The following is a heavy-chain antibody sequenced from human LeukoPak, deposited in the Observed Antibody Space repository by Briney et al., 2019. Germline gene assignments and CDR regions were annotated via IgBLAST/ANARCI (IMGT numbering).Heavy chain of an antibody. CDR1: GFTFSSYA. CDR3: ARDAISGWYGKYFDH. D-gene: IGHD6-19*01. J-gene: IGHJ4*02. Sequence: GGSLRLSCAASGFTFSSYAMDWVRQAPGKGLEWVSTIRGSGGSAYYADSVEGRFTISRDNSKNTLYLQISSLRAEDTAVYYCARDAISGWYGKYFDHWGQGTLVTGSS. CDR2: IRGSGGSA. V-gene: IGHV3-23*01.